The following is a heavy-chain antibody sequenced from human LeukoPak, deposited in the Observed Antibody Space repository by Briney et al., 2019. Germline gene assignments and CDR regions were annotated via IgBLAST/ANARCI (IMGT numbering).Heavy chain of an antibody. CDR1: GGSISGSSYY. CDR3: ATHYGP. V-gene: IGHV4-39*01. J-gene: IGHJ4*02. D-gene: IGHD3-10*01. Sequence: SETLSLTCTVSGGSISGSSYYWGWIRQPPGKWLEWIGSIYYSGSTYYNPSLKSRLTLSVDTSKNPSPPTPNSVTPTDTAVYYSATHYGPWGQGTLVTVSS. CDR2: IYYSGST.